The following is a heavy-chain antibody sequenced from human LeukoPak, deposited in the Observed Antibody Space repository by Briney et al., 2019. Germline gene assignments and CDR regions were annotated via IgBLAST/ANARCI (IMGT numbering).Heavy chain of an antibody. Sequence: PSETLSLTWAVYGGSFSGYYWSWIRQPPGKGLEWIGEINHSGSTNYNPSLKSRVTISVDTSKNQFSQKLSSVTAADTAVYYCARGYISSSWYVYWGQGTLVTVSS. CDR1: GGSFSGYY. V-gene: IGHV4-34*01. CDR2: INHSGST. J-gene: IGHJ4*02. D-gene: IGHD6-13*01. CDR3: ARGYISSSWYVY.